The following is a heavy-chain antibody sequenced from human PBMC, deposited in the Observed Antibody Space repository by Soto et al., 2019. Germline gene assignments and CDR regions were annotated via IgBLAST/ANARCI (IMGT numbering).Heavy chain of an antibody. J-gene: IGHJ4*02. V-gene: IGHV2-5*02. CDR1: GFSLSTSGVG. D-gene: IGHD6-19*01. Sequence: QITLKESGPTLVKPTQTLTLTCTFSGFSLSTSGVGVCWIRQPPGQALEWLALIYWDDDKRYSPSLKSRHTNAKDTSKNPVVLTMTNMDPVDTPRYYCANKPSGCQTYYFDYWGQGTLFNVSS. CDR3: ANKPSGCQTYYFDY. CDR2: IYWDDDK.